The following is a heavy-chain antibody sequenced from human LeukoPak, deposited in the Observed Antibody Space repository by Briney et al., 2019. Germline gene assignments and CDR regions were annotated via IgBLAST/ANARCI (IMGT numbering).Heavy chain of an antibody. D-gene: IGHD3-10*01. V-gene: IGHV3-11*01. CDR1: GFTFSDYY. Sequence: GGSLRLSCAASGFTFSDYYMSWIRQAPGKGLEWVSYISSSGSTIYYADSVKGRFTISRDNAKNSLYLQMNSLRAEDTAVYYCAKDILLWFGESQYYYYGMDVWGQGTTVTVSS. J-gene: IGHJ6*02. CDR3: AKDILLWFGESQYYYYGMDV. CDR2: ISSSGSTI.